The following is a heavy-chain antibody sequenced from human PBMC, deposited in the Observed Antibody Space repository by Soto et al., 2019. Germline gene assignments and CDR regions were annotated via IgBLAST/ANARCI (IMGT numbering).Heavy chain of an antibody. D-gene: IGHD5-12*01. Sequence: EVQLVESGGGLVQPGGSLRLSCAASGFTVSSNYMSWVRQAPGKGLEWVSVIYSGGSTYYADSVKGRFTISRDNSKNTLYLQINSLRAEDTAVYYCARGGSGYDLDFDYWGQGTLVTISS. V-gene: IGHV3-66*01. J-gene: IGHJ4*02. CDR1: GFTVSSNY. CDR2: IYSGGST. CDR3: ARGGSGYDLDFDY.